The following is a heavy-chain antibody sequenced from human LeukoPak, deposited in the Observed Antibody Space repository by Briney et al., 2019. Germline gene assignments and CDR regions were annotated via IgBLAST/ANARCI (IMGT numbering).Heavy chain of an antibody. CDR2: ISGSGGST. CDR3: AKNYDSSGYYYVRGYFQH. CDR1: GFTFSSYA. Sequence: PGGSLRLSRAASGFTFSSYAMSWVRQAPGKGLEWVSAISGSGGSTYYADSVKGRFTISRDNSKNTLYLQMNSLRAEDTAVYYCAKNYDSSGYYYVRGYFQHWGQGTLVTVSS. D-gene: IGHD3-22*01. V-gene: IGHV3-23*01. J-gene: IGHJ1*01.